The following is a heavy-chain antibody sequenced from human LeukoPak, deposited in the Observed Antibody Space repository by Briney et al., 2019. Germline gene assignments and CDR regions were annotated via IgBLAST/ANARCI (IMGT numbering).Heavy chain of an antibody. CDR3: ARAGQQLDFDY. Sequence: GGSLRLSCAASGSTFSSYAMHWVRQAPGKGLEWVAVIPYDGSNKYYADSVKGRFTISRDNSKNTLYLQMNSLRAEDTAVYYCARAGQQLDFDYWGQGTLVTVSS. CDR2: IPYDGSNK. J-gene: IGHJ4*02. D-gene: IGHD6-13*01. V-gene: IGHV3-30-3*01. CDR1: GSTFSSYA.